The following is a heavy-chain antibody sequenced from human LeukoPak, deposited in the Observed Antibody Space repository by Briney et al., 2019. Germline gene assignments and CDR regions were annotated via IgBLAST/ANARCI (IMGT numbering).Heavy chain of an antibody. V-gene: IGHV3-30*02. CDR3: AGLWFGERYYYYMDV. J-gene: IGHJ6*03. CDR2: IRDDGSNK. Sequence: GRSLRLSCAASGFTFSSYGMHWVRQAPGKGLEWVAFIRDDGSNKYYADSVKGRFTISRDNSKNTLYLQMNSLRAEDTAVYYCAGLWFGERYYYYMDVWGKGTTVTVSS. D-gene: IGHD3-10*01. CDR1: GFTFSSYG.